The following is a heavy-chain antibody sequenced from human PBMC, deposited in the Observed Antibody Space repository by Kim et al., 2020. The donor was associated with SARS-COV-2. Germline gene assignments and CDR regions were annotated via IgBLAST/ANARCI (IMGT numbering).Heavy chain of an antibody. CDR3: ARGLSSGYYSAHAFDI. CDR1: GFTVSSNY. D-gene: IGHD3-22*01. J-gene: IGHJ3*02. Sequence: GGSLRLSCAASGFTVSSNYMTWVRQAPGKGLEWVSLIYSGGSTYYADSVKGRFTISRDNSKNSLHLQMNSLRADDTAAYYCARGLSSGYYSAHAFDIWV. V-gene: IGHV3-53*01. CDR2: IYSGGST.